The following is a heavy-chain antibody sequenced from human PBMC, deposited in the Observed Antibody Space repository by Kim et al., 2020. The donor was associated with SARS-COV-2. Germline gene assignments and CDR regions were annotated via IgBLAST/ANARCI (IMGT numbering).Heavy chain of an antibody. J-gene: IGHJ4*02. Sequence: SVKGRFTISRDNAKNSLYLQMNSLRDEDTAVYYCARSVYSSRRVYYFDYWGQGTLVTVSS. CDR3: ARSVYSSRRVYYFDY. D-gene: IGHD6-13*01. V-gene: IGHV3-48*02.